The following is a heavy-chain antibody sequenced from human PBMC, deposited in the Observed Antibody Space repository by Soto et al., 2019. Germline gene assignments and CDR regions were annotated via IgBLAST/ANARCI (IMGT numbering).Heavy chain of an antibody. Sequence: QVQLVQSGAEVKKPGASVKVSCKASGYTFTSYAMHWVRQAPGQRLEWMGWINAGNGNTKYSQKFQGRVTSTRDTSASTAYMELSSLRSEDTAVYYCARDYSGYVYFDYWGQGTLVTVSS. CDR1: GYTFTSYA. V-gene: IGHV1-3*01. J-gene: IGHJ4*02. CDR2: INAGNGNT. CDR3: ARDYSGYVYFDY. D-gene: IGHD5-12*01.